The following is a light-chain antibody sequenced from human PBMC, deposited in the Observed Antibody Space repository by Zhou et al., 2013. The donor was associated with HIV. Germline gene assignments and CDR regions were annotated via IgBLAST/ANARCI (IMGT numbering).Light chain of an antibody. CDR2: GAS. J-gene: IGKJ1*01. Sequence: DIQMTQSPSSLSASVGDRVTITCRASQSISSYLNWYQQKPGKAPKLLIYGASSVQSGVPSRFSGSGSGTDFTLTISSLQPEDFATYYCQQSYSTPWTFGQGTKVEIK. CDR1: QSISSY. V-gene: IGKV1-39*01. CDR3: QQSYSTPWT.